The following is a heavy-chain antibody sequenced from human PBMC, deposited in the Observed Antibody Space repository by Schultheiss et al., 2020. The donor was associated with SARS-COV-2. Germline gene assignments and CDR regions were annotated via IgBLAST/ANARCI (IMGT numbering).Heavy chain of an antibody. D-gene: IGHD4-23*01. CDR3: ARDPHDYGGNREWYYYYYMDV. Sequence: ASVKVSCKASGGTFSSYAISWVRQAPGQGLEWMGRINPNSGGTNYAQKFQGRVTMTRDTSISTAYMELSRLRSDDTAVYYCARDPHDYGGNREWYYYYYMDVWGKGTTVTVSS. V-gene: IGHV1-2*02. CDR2: INPNSGGT. CDR1: GGTFSSYA. J-gene: IGHJ6*03.